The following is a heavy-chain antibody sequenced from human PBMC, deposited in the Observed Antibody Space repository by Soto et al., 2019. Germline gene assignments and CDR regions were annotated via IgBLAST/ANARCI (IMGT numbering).Heavy chain of an antibody. V-gene: IGHV3-33*01. Sequence: PGGSLSHSCAASEFTFSTYGMHWVRQTPGKGLEWVALVWFDGSDKYSSDSVKGRFTISRDNSKNTLYLQMNSLRAEDTAVYYCARLYCSASSCYSVGGFDIWGQGTMVTVSS. D-gene: IGHD2-15*01. J-gene: IGHJ3*02. CDR1: EFTFSTYG. CDR2: VWFDGSDK. CDR3: ARLYCSASSCYSVGGFDI.